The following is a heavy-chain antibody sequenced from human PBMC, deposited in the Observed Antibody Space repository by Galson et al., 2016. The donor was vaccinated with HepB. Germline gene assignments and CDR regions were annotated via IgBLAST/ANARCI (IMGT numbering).Heavy chain of an antibody. D-gene: IGHD3-10*01. CDR1: GFIFSNYW. J-gene: IGHJ3*02. V-gene: IGHV3-74*01. CDR3: ARNMYGAATNYIGDVFDI. Sequence: SLRLSCAASGFIFSNYWMHWVRQAPGKGLVWVSRIHSDGSTTSYADSVKGRFTVSRDNAKNTLYMQMNSLRAEDTAVYYCARNMYGAATNYIGDVFDIWGQGTMVTVSS. CDR2: IHSDGSTT.